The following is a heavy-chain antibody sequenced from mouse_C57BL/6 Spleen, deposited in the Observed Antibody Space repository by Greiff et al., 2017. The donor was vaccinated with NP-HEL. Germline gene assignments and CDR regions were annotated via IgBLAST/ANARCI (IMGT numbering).Heavy chain of an antibody. V-gene: IGHV1-76*01. Sequence: QVQLQQSGAELVRPGASVKLSCKASGYTFTDYYINWVKQRPGQGLEWIARIYPGSGNTYYNEKFKGKATLTAEKSSSTAYMQLSSLTSEDSAVYFCAREDYGYDRNWYFDVWGTGTTVTVSS. CDR1: GYTFTDYY. D-gene: IGHD2-2*01. J-gene: IGHJ1*03. CDR2: IYPGSGNT. CDR3: AREDYGYDRNWYFDV.